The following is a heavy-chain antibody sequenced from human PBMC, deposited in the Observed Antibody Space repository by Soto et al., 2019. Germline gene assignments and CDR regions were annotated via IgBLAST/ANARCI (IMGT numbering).Heavy chain of an antibody. CDR3: ARVQELRFLEWLPNYYYYYMDV. D-gene: IGHD3-3*01. J-gene: IGHJ6*03. V-gene: IGHV1-8*01. Sequence: GASVKVSCKASGYTFTSYDINWVRQATGQGLEWMGWMNPNSGNTGYAQKFQGRVTMTRNTSISTAYMELSSLRSEDTAVYYCARVQELRFLEWLPNYYYYYMDVWGKGTTVAVSS. CDR1: GYTFTSYD. CDR2: MNPNSGNT.